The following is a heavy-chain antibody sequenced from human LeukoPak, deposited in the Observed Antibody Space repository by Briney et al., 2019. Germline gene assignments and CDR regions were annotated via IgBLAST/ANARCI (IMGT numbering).Heavy chain of an antibody. CDR3: ARGVSSTWTRPTDYFDY. CDR2: TYYRSKWHN. Sequence: SQTLSLTCAISGDSVSSNSAAWNWIRQSPSRGLEWLGRTYYRSKWHNDYALSVKSRITINPDTSKNQFSLQLNSVTPEDTAVYFCARGVSSTWTRPTDYFDYWGQGTLVTVSS. V-gene: IGHV6-1*01. CDR1: GDSVSSNSAA. D-gene: IGHD6-13*01. J-gene: IGHJ4*02.